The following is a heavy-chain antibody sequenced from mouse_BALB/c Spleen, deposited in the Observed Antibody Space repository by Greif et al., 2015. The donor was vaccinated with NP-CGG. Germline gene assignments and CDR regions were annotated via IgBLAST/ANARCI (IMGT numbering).Heavy chain of an antibody. D-gene: IGHD1-1*01. V-gene: IGHV1-20*02. Sequence: VQLQQSGPELVKPGASVKISCKASGYSFTGYFMNWVMQSHGKSLEWIGRINPYNGDTFYNQKFKGKATLTVDKSSSTAHMELRSLASEDSAVYYCARMGNYGYAMDYWGQGTSVTVS. CDR2: INPYNGDT. CDR3: ARMGNYGYAMDY. CDR1: GYSFTGYF. J-gene: IGHJ4*01.